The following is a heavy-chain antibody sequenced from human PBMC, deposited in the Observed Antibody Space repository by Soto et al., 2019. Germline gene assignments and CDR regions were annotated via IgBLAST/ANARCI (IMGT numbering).Heavy chain of an antibody. CDR2: ISSSSSTI. Sequence: EVQLVESGGGLVQPGGSLRLSCAASGFTFSSYTMHWVRQAPGKGLEWVSYISSSSSTIYYADSVKGRFTISRDNAKNTRYLQINTLREQGTAVYYCARGLYYYQWRGYLAYWGQGTLVTASS. CDR1: GFTFSSYT. D-gene: IGHD3-22*01. J-gene: IGHJ4*02. V-gene: IGHV3-48*02. CDR3: ARGLYYYQWRGYLAY.